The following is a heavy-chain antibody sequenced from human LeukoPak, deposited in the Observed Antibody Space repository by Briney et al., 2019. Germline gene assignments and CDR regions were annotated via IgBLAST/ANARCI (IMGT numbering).Heavy chain of an antibody. CDR1: GYTFTSYD. CDR2: MNPNSGNT. Sequence: ASVKVSCKASGYTFTSYDINWVRQATGQGFEWMGWMNPNSGNTGYAQKFQGRVTMTRNTSISTAYMELSSLRSEDTAVYYCARGHRLQGGYYYYYGMDVWGQGTTVTVSS. CDR3: ARGHRLQGGYYYYYGMDV. V-gene: IGHV1-8*01. J-gene: IGHJ6*02. D-gene: IGHD2-15*01.